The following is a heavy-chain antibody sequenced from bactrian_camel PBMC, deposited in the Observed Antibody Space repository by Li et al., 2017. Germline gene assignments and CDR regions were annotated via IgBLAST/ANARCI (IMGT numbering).Heavy chain of an antibody. V-gene: IGHV3S63*01. D-gene: IGHD1*01. CDR3: ATGEMGFCSASWAVND. CDR2: ISNNGGSRT. CDR1: GLAFDDHA. J-gene: IGHJ4*01. Sequence: VQLVESGGGSVQAGGSLRLSCTVSGLAFDDHAMGWFRQAPGKERERVSCISNNGGSRTIYVDSVKGRFTVSRDNAKNTHYLQMNNLKPEDTGEYYCATGEMGFCSASWAVNDWGQGTQVTVS.